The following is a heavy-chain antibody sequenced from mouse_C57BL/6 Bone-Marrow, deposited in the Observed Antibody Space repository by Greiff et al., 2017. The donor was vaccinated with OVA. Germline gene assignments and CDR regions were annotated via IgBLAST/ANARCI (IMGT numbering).Heavy chain of an antibody. J-gene: IGHJ4*01. Sequence: EVKLMESGGGLVQPKGSLKLSCAASGFSFNTYAMNWVRQAPGKGLEWVARIRSTSNNYATYYADSVKDRFTISRDDSESMLYLQMHNLKTEDTVIYYCVRTYDGYGGYAMDYWGQGTSVTVSS. V-gene: IGHV10-1*01. D-gene: IGHD2-3*01. CDR2: IRSTSNNYAT. CDR1: GFSFNTYA. CDR3: VRTYDGYGGYAMDY.